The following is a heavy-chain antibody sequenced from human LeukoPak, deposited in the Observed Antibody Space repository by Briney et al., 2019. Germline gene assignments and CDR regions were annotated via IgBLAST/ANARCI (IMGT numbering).Heavy chain of an antibody. V-gene: IGHV3-23*01. J-gene: IGHJ4*02. CDR1: GFTFSSYA. CDR3: AKGPFHCFSSGATRFDY. D-gene: IGHD3-10*01. Sequence: PGGSLRLSCAASGFTFSSYAMSWVRQAPGKGLEWVSTISGSGGNTYYADSVQGRFTISRDNSENTLYLQMSSLRAEDTAVYYCAKGPFHCFSSGATRFDYWGQGTLVTVSS. CDR2: ISGSGGNT.